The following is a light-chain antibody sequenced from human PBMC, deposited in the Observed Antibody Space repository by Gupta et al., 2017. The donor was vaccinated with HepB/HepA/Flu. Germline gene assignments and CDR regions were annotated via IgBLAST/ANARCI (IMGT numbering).Light chain of an antibody. CDR1: SSDVGGYHY. CDR3: ASYTVNKTGI. Sequence: QPALTQIAPVSGSPGQSITISCTGTSSDVGGYHYVSWYQHHPEKAPKVIIYDIRSRPSDVSLRFSGSKSGNTDSLTISGLLPEDEATYDCASYTVNKTGIFGSGTKLTVL. J-gene: IGLJ2*01. V-gene: IGLV2-14*03. CDR2: DIR.